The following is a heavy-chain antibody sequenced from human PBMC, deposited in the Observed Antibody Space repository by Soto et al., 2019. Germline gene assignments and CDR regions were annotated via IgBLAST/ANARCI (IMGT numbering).Heavy chain of an antibody. J-gene: IGHJ4*02. Sequence: PSETLSLTCTVSGGSISSYYWSWIRQPPGKGLEWIGYIYYSGSTNYNPSLKSRVTISVDTSKNQFSLKLSSVTAADTVMYYCARAGRYYDSSGYYYGLDYWGQGTLVTVSS. D-gene: IGHD3-22*01. V-gene: IGHV4-59*01. CDR1: GGSISSYY. CDR3: ARAGRYYDSSGYYYGLDY. CDR2: IYYSGST.